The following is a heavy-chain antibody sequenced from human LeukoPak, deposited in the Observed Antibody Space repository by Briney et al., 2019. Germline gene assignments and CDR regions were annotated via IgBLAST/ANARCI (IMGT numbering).Heavy chain of an antibody. CDR3: ARAEISGYCSGGSCYSGNWFDP. V-gene: IGHV1-46*01. D-gene: IGHD2-15*01. Sequence: GASVKVSCKASGYTFTSYYMHWVRQAPGQGLEWMGIINPSGGSTSYAQKFQGRVTMTRDTSISTAYMELSRLRSDDTAVYYCARAEISGYCSGGSCYSGNWFDPWGQGTLVTVSS. CDR1: GYTFTSYY. J-gene: IGHJ5*02. CDR2: INPSGGST.